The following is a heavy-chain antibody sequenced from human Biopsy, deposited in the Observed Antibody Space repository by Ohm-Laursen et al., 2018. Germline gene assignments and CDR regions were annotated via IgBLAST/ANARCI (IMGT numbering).Heavy chain of an antibody. CDR2: IKQDVSER. D-gene: IGHD6-19*01. CDR1: GFTFSNYW. Sequence: GQTLSLTCAASGFTFSNYWMSWVRQAPGKGLEWVANIKQDVSERFYVDSVKGRFTISRDNAKSSLYLQMNSLRDEDTALYYCVRDNSRAPPGDISETFDLWGQGTMVTVSS. V-gene: IGHV3-7*01. CDR3: VRDNSRAPPGDISETFDL. J-gene: IGHJ3*01.